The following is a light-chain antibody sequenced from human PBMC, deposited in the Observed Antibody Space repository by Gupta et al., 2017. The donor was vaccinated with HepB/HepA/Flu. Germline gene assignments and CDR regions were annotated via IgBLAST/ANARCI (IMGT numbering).Light chain of an antibody. V-gene: IGKV1-16*02. CDR2: AAS. J-gene: IGKJ4*01. CDR1: QEIDSY. Sequence: EIQMTQSPSSLSASVGDRVTITCRASQEIDSYLAWFQLKPGKAPKSLIYAASKVKSGVPSKFSGSGSGTDFTLTITSRQPEDFANYYCQQENSYPITFGGGTKVEIK. CDR3: QQENSYPIT.